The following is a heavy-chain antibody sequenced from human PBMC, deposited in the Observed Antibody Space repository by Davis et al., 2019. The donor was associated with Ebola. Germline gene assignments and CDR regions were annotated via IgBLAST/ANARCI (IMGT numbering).Heavy chain of an antibody. CDR3: AREVSLLAAGTSYYYYYGMDV. D-gene: IGHD6-13*01. Sequence: GESLKISCAASGFTFSGSAMHWVRQASGKGLEWVGRIRSKANSYATAYAASVKGRFTISRDDSKNTAYLQMNSLKTEDTAVYYCAREVSLLAAGTSYYYYYGMDVWGQGTTVTVSS. CDR2: IRSKANSYAT. CDR1: GFTFSGSA. J-gene: IGHJ6*02. V-gene: IGHV3-73*01.